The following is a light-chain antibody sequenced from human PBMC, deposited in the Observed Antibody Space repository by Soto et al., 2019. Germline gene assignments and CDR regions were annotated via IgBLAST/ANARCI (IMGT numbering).Light chain of an antibody. CDR3: QQYGTSPT. V-gene: IGKV3-20*01. J-gene: IGKJ3*01. CDR1: QSVSNNY. Sequence: EIVLTPSPGTLSLSPGERATLSCRASQSVSNNYFAWYQEKRGQTPRLLIYAASTRASGIPDRFSGSGSGTDFTLTISRLEPEDFAVYYCQQYGTSPTFGPGTKVDIK. CDR2: AAS.